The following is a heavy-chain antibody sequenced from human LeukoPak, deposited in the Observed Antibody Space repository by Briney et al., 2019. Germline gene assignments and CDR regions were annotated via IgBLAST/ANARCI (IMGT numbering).Heavy chain of an antibody. CDR3: VRGSGGDGYSYWGDY. CDR1: GFTLSHCG. CDR2: IWFDGGKI. V-gene: IGHV3-33*01. Sequence: GGSLRLSCAASGFTLSHCGMHWVRQAPGMGLEWVAVIWFDGGKIHYPDSVKGRFTTSRDNSKNTLYLQMDNLRADDTAVYYCVRGSGGDGYSYWGDYWGQGTLVTVSP. D-gene: IGHD5-24*01. J-gene: IGHJ4*02.